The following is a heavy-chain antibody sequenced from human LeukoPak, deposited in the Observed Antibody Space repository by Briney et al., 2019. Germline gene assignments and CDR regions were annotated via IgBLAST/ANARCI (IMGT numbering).Heavy chain of an antibody. Sequence: SETLSLTCTVSGGSISSSSHYWGWIRQPPGMGLEWIGSIYYSGSTYYNPSLKSRVTISVDTSKNQFSLKLSSVTAADTAVYYCARGRLESPIDYWGQGTLVTVSS. CDR1: GGSISSSSHY. CDR2: IYYSGST. CDR3: ARGRLESPIDY. J-gene: IGHJ4*02. V-gene: IGHV4-39*07.